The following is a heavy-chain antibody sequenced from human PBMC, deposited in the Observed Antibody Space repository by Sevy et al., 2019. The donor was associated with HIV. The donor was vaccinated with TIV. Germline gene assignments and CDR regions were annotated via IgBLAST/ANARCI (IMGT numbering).Heavy chain of an antibody. CDR3: ARDRIAAAGGHFDY. V-gene: IGHV4-61*08. D-gene: IGHD6-13*01. CDR2: VSYIGST. J-gene: IGHJ4*02. CDR1: SGSVSSGDYY. Sequence: SETLSLTCAVSSGSVSSGDYYWSWIRQPPGKGLEWIGYVSYIGSTNYSPSLKSRLTISVDTSRNQFSLKLNSVTAADTAVYYCARDRIAAAGGHFDYWGQGILVTVSS.